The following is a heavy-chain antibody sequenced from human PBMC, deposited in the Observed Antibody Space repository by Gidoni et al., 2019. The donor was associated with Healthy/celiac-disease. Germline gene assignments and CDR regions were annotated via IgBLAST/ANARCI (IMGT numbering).Heavy chain of an antibody. CDR3: VKGLGRLAQTWTTVTTGIDY. Sequence: EVQLVESGGGLVQPGGSLRLSCSAFGFPFSSYALPWVRQAPGKGLEYVSAMSSNGGSTYYADSVKGRFTISRDNSKNTLYLQMSSLRAEDTAVYYCVKGLGRLAQTWTTVTTGIDYWGQGTLVTVSS. V-gene: IGHV3-64D*06. CDR1: GFPFSSYA. D-gene: IGHD4-17*01. J-gene: IGHJ4*02. CDR2: MSSNGGST.